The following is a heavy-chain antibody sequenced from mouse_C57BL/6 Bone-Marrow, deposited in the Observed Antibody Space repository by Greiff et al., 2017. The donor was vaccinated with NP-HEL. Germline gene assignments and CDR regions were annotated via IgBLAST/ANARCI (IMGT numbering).Heavy chain of an antibody. Sequence: EVNVVESGEGLVKPGGSLKLSCAASGFTFSSYAMSWVRQTPEKRLEWVAYISSGGDYIYYADTVKGRFTISRDNARNTLYLQMSSLKSEDTAMYYCTRDMVKRWYFDVWGTGTTVTVSS. CDR2: ISSGGDYI. J-gene: IGHJ1*03. V-gene: IGHV5-9-1*02. CDR3: TRDMVKRWYFDV. CDR1: GFTFSSYA. D-gene: IGHD2-1*01.